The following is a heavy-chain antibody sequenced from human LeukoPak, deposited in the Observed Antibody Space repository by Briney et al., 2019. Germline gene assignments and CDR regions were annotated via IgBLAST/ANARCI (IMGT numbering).Heavy chain of an antibody. V-gene: IGHV1-18*01. J-gene: IGHJ6*03. CDR3: ARVRYSSSWEGYYMDV. CDR1: GYTFTSYG. D-gene: IGHD6-13*01. CDR2: ISAYNGNT. Sequence: ASVKVSCKASGYTFTSYGISWVRQAPGQGLEWVGWISAYNGNTNYAQKFQGRVTITTDESTSTAYMELSSLRSEDTAVYYCARVRYSSSWEGYYMDVWGKGTTVTVSS.